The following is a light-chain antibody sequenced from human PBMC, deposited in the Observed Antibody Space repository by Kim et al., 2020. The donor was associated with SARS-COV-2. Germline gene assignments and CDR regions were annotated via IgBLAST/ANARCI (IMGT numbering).Light chain of an antibody. CDR1: QNINYN. CDR2: HSS. V-gene: IGKV3-15*01. CDR3: QQYNNWPPYT. J-gene: IGKJ2*01. Sequence: EVVMTQSPATLSVSPGERATLSCRASQNINYNLAWFRQKPGQAPSLLIYHSSTRAAGVPARFSGSGSGTEFTLTISSLQSEDFAIYFCQQYNNWPPYTFGQGTKLEIK.